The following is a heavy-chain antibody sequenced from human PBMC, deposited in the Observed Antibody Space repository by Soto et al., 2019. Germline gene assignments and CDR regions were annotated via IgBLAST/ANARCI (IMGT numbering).Heavy chain of an antibody. D-gene: IGHD2-2*01. V-gene: IGHV4-39*01. J-gene: IGHJ4*02. CDR2: ITNNGGT. CDR1: GDSISRSSYN. CDR3: AGRYAPSEFDH. Sequence: SETLSLTCSVSGDSISRSSYNWGWIRQSPGEGLEWIASITNNGGTQYNPSLKSRVTIFVDTSKNEFSLKVTSVTAADTGVYFCAGRYAPSEFDHWGQGSLVTVSS.